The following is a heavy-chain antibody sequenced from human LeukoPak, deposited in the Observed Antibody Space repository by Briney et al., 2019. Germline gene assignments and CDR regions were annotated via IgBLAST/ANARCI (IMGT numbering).Heavy chain of an antibody. CDR1: GGTFSSYT. V-gene: IGHV1-69*02. CDR2: IIPIRGIE. J-gene: IGHJ4*02. Sequence: SVNVSCKASGGTFSSYTISWVRQAPGQGLEWMGRIIPIRGIENYAQMFQGRVTITADKSTGTVYMELSSRRSEDTGVYYCARAGRAAGNIWDDYWGQGTLVTVSS. D-gene: IGHD6-13*01. CDR3: ARAGRAAGNIWDDY.